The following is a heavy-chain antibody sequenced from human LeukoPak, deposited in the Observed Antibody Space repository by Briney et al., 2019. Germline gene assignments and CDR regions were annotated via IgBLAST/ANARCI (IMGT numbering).Heavy chain of an antibody. CDR2: INPNSGGT. D-gene: IGHD5-12*01. CDR1: GYTFTSYG. CDR3: ARVVATMTPYFDY. V-gene: IGHV1-2*02. Sequence: ASVKVSCKASGYTFTSYGISWVRQAPGQGLGWMGWINPNSGGTNYAQKFQGRVTMTRETSISTAYMELSRLRSDDTAVYYCARVVATMTPYFDYWGQGTLVTVSS. J-gene: IGHJ4*02.